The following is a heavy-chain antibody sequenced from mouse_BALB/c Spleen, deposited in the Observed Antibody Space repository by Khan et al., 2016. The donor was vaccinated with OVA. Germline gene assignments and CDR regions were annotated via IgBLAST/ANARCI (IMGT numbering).Heavy chain of an antibody. J-gene: IGHJ4*01. CDR1: GFSLTDYG. CDR3: ARQPYYHYYVMDY. CDR2: IWSDGST. D-gene: IGHD2-10*01. Sequence: VELVESGPALVAPSQSLSITCTISGFSLTDYGVHWVRQPPGKGLEWLVVIWSDGSTTYNSALKSRLSISKDNSKSQVFLKMNSLHTADTAGDDCARQPYYHYYVMDYWGQGTAVTVSS. V-gene: IGHV2-6-1*01.